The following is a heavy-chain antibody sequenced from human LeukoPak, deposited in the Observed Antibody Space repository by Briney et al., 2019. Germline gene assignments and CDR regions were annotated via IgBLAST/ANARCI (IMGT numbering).Heavy chain of an antibody. V-gene: IGHV4-34*01. J-gene: IGHJ4*02. CDR3: ARTGSSSWYYFDY. CDR2: INHSGST. CDR1: GGSFSGYY. Sequence: SETLSLTCAVYGGSFSGYYWSWIRQPPGKGLEWIGEINHSGSTNYNPSLKSRVTTSVDTSKNQFSLKLSSVTAADTAVYYCARTGSSSWYYFDYWGQGTLVTVSS. D-gene: IGHD6-13*01.